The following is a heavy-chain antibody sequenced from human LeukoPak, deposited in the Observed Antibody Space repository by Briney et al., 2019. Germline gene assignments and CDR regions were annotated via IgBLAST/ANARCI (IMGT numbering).Heavy chain of an antibody. Sequence: AGGSLRLSCAASGFTFSSYAMSWVRQAPGKGLEWVSAISGSGGSTYYADSVKGRFTISRDNSKNTLYLQMNGLRAEDTAVYYCAKDFALYDYVWGSYRSGDAFDIWGQGTMVTVSS. CDR1: GFTFSSYA. J-gene: IGHJ3*02. CDR3: AKDFALYDYVWGSYRSGDAFDI. D-gene: IGHD3-16*02. V-gene: IGHV3-23*01. CDR2: ISGSGGST.